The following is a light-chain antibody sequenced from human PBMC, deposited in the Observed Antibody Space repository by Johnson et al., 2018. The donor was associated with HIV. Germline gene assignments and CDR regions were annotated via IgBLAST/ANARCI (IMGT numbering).Light chain of an antibody. J-gene: IGLJ1*01. CDR3: GKWDSSLNSYV. CDR2: DNN. CDR1: SSNIGNNY. Sequence: QSVLTQPPSVSAAPGQKVTISCSGSSSNIGNNYVSWYQQLPGTAPKLLIYDNNKRPSGIPDRFSGSKSGTSATLAITGLQTGDEADYYCGKWDSSLNSYVFGTGSQVSGL. V-gene: IGLV1-51*01.